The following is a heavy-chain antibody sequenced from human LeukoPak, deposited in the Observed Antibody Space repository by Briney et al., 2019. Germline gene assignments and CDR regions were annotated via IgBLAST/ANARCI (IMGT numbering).Heavy chain of an antibody. CDR1: GYPFISYY. V-gene: IGHV1-46*01. CDR2: INPSGGST. D-gene: IGHD6-19*01. J-gene: IGHJ4*02. CDR3: ARDSGIAVADFDY. Sequence: EASVKVSFKASGYPFISYYMHWVRQAPGHGLDGMGRINPSGGSTRYAQKFQGRVTMTRDTSTSTVYMELSSLRSEDTAVYYCARDSGIAVADFDYWGQGTLVTVSS.